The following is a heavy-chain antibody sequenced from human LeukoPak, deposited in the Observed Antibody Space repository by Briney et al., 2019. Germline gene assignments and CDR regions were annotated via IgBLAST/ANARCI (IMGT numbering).Heavy chain of an antibody. CDR1: GFTFSSYA. D-gene: IGHD5-18*01. V-gene: IGHV3-23*01. Sequence: GGSLRLSCAASGFTFSSYAMTWVRQAPGKGLEWVSTISGSGSRTFYPDSLKGRFTVSRDNSKSTVYLQMNSLRVEDTAVYYCAAPKRGYGYYFDYWGQGTLVTVSS. CDR3: AAPKRGYGYYFDY. CDR2: ISGSGSRT. J-gene: IGHJ4*02.